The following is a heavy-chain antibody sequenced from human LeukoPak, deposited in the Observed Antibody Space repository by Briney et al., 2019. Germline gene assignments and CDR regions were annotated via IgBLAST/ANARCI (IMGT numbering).Heavy chain of an antibody. V-gene: IGHV4-38-2*02. D-gene: IGHD4-11*01. CDR1: GYSISSGYY. CDR3: ARRDYSNGGFNY. J-gene: IGHJ4*02. CDR2: IYHSGST. Sequence: SETLSLTCTVSGYSISSGYYWGWIRQPPGKGLEWIGSIYHSGSTYYNPSLKSRVTISVDTSKNQFSLKLSSVTAADTAVYYCARRDYSNGGFNYWGQGTLVTVSS.